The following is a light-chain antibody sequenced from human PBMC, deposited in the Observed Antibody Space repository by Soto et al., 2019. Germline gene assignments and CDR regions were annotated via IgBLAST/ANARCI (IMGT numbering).Light chain of an antibody. CDR3: QQYRYFPWT. CDR1: QSISLS. V-gene: IGKV1-5*03. J-gene: IGKJ1*01. CDR2: KAS. Sequence: DIQMTQSPSTLSASVGDRVTITCRASQSISLSLAWHQQKPGKAPKPLMYKASSLESGAPSRFSGSGSGTEFTLTISSLQPDDFATYYCQQYRYFPWTFGQGTRWIS.